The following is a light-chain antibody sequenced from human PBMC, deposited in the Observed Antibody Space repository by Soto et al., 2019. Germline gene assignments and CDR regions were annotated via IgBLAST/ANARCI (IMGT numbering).Light chain of an antibody. V-gene: IGKV3-20*01. CDR1: QSVSSY. CDR2: GAS. J-gene: IGKJ1*01. Sequence: EIVMTQSPGTLSVSPGERATLSCRASQSVSSYLAWYQQKPGQAPRLLIYGASSRATGIPDRFSGSGSGTDFTLTISRLEPEDSAVYYCQQYGSSPWTFGQGTKVDIK. CDR3: QQYGSSPWT.